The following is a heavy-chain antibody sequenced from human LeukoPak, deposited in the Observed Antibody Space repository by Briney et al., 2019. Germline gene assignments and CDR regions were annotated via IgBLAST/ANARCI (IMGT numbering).Heavy chain of an antibody. V-gene: IGHV1-18*01. D-gene: IGHD6-25*01. CDR2: ISAYNGNT. CDR1: GYTFTSYG. Sequence: GASVKVSCKASGYTFTSYGISWVRQAPGQGLEWMGWISAYNGNTNYAQKLQGRVTMTTDTSTSTAYMELRSLRSDDTAVYYCARDLAAQYVGDYYYYMVVWGKGTTVTISS. CDR3: ARDLAAQYVGDYYYYMVV. J-gene: IGHJ6*03.